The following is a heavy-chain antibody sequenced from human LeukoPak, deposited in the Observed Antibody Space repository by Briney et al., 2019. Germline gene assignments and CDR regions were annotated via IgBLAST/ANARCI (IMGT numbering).Heavy chain of an antibody. J-gene: IGHJ5*02. CDR2: INPNSGGT. Sequence: ASVKGSCKASGDTFTGYYMHCVRQAPGQGLEWMGCINPNSGGTNYAQKFQGRVTMTRDTSISTAYMELSRLRSDDTAVYYCARDRAVAGNSVWFDPWGQGTLVTVSS. V-gene: IGHV1-2*02. CDR3: ARDRAVAGNSVWFDP. CDR1: GDTFTGYY. D-gene: IGHD6-19*01.